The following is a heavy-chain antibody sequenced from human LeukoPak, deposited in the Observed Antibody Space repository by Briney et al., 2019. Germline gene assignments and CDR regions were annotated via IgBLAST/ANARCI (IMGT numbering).Heavy chain of an antibody. CDR1: GGSISSYY. Sequence: SETLCLTCTVSGGSISSYYWSWIRQPPGKGLEWIGYIYYSGSTNYNPSLKSRVTISVDTSKNQFSLKLSSVTAADTAVYYCARVKTTVTGEYYFDYWGQGTLVTVSS. D-gene: IGHD4-17*01. J-gene: IGHJ4*02. CDR2: IYYSGST. CDR3: ARVKTTVTGEYYFDY. V-gene: IGHV4-59*01.